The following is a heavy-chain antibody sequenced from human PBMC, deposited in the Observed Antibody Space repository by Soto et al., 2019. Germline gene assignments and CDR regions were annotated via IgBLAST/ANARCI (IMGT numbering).Heavy chain of an antibody. CDR2: IYPGDSDT. CDR3: ARGPLYCSSTSCYPHWFDP. Sequence: GESLKISCKGSGYSFTSYWIGWVREMPGKGLEWMGIIYPGDSDTRYSPSFQGQVTIPADKSISTAYLQWSSLKASDTAMYYCARGPLYCSSTSCYPHWFDPWGQGTLVTVSS. CDR1: GYSFTSYW. J-gene: IGHJ5*02. V-gene: IGHV5-51*01. D-gene: IGHD2-2*01.